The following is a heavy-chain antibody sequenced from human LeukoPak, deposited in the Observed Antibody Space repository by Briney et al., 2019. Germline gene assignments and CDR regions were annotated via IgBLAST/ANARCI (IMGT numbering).Heavy chain of an antibody. V-gene: IGHV3-11*05. CDR2: ISSSSSYT. J-gene: IGHJ4*02. D-gene: IGHD1-26*01. CDR3: ARVGEYSGSYCDY. Sequence: GSLRLSCAASGFTFSDYYMSWIRQAPGKGLEWVSFISSSSSYTNYADSVKGRFTISRDNAKNSLYLQMNSLRAEDTAVYYCARVGEYSGSYCDYWGQGTLVTVSS. CDR1: GFTFSDYY.